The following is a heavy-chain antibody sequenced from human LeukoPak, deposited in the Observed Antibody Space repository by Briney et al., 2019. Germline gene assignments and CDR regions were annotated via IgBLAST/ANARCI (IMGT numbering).Heavy chain of an antibody. J-gene: IGHJ4*02. CDR2: IYYSGST. D-gene: IGHD5-12*01. CDR1: GGSISSYY. CDR3: ARVTGEGIVATSHRSL. Sequence: PSETLSLTCTVSGGSISSYYWSWIRQPPGKGLEWIGNIYYSGSTNYTPSLKSRVTISVDTSKSQFSLKLSSVTAADTAVYYCARVTGEGIVATSHRSLWGQGTLVTVSS. V-gene: IGHV4-59*12.